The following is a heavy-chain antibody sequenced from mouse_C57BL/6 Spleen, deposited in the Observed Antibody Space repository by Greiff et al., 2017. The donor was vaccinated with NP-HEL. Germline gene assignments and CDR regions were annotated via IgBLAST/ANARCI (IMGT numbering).Heavy chain of an antibody. D-gene: IGHD2-3*01. CDR1: YFAFMASA. V-gene: IGHV1-49*01. CDR3: ARGYDGYYAMDY. CDR2: FTMYSDAT. Sequence: LQQPGAELVMPGASVKLSCKDSYFAFMASAMHWVKQRPGHGLEWIGSFTMYSDATEYSENFKGKATLTANTSSGTAYMELSSLTSEDSAVYYCARGYDGYYAMDYWGQGTSVTVSS. J-gene: IGHJ4*01.